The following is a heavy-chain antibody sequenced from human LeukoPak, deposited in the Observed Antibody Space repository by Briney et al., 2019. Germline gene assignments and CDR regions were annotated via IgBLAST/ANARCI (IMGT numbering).Heavy chain of an antibody. CDR1: GYTFTSYA. D-gene: IGHD4-17*01. CDR3: ARDLYGDYDYYYYGMDV. CDR2: INAGNGNT. V-gene: IGHV1-3*01. J-gene: IGHJ6*04. Sequence: ASVKVSCKASGYTFTSYAMHWVRQAPGQRLEWMGWINAGNGNTKYSQKFQGRVTITRDTSASTAYMELSSLRSEDMAVYYCARDLYGDYDYYYYGMDVWGKGTTVTVSS.